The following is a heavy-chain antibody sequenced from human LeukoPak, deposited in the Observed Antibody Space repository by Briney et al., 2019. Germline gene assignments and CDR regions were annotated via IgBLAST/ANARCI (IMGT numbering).Heavy chain of an antibody. CDR2: IKGDGIST. D-gene: IGHD3-22*01. CDR1: GFDFSSNW. J-gene: IGHJ4*02. V-gene: IGHV3-74*01. CDR3: ARGVSLYYYDSSGNYPLDY. Sequence: GGSLRLSCAASGFDFSSNWMHWVRHAPGQGLVWVSRIKGDGISTNYADSVKGRFTISRDNAKNSLYLQMNSLRAEDTAVYYCARGVSLYYYDSSGNYPLDYWGQGTLVTVSS.